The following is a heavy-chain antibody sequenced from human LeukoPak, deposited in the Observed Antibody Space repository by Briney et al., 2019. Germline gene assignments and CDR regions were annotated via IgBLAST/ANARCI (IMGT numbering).Heavy chain of an antibody. J-gene: IGHJ6*02. CDR3: ARIPSGDVDTAMVMYYHYGMDV. D-gene: IGHD5-18*01. CDR1: GGTFSSHT. Sequence: SVKVSCKASGGTFSSHTISWVRQAPEQGLEWMGRIIPLFGIVNYAQKFQDRVTITADKSTSTAYMEVSSLRSEDTAVYYCARIPSGDVDTAMVMYYHYGMDVWAKGPRSPSP. V-gene: IGHV1-69*02. CDR2: IIPLFGIV.